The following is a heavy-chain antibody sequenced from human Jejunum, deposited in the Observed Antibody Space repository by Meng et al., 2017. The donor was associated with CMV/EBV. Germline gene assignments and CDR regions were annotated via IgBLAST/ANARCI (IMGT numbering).Heavy chain of an antibody. CDR3: ARAYNYFGSLDP. CDR2: INPTGGSA. V-gene: IGHV1-46*02. Sequence: SGEASGYTFNAYYVHWVRQAPGQGLEWVGMINPTGGSARHAEKFQGRVRMTSDTSTSTVHMELSSLRFDDTAVYYCARAYNYFGSLDPWGQGTLVTVSS. D-gene: IGHD3-10*01. CDR1: GYTFNAYY. J-gene: IGHJ5*02.